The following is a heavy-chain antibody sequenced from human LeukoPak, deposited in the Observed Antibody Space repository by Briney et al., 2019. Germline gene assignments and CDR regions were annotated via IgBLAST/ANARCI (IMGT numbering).Heavy chain of an antibody. J-gene: IGHJ4*02. V-gene: IGHV3-64*01. CDR1: GFTFSYYA. Sequence: PGGSLRLSCAASGFTFSYYAMHWVRQAPGKGLEYVSTITSNGVSTYYANSVKGRFTISRDNSKNTLYLQMGSLRAEDMAVYYCARGEGKWAPTPIDYWGQGALVTVSS. CDR3: ARGEGKWAPTPIDY. CDR2: ITSNGVST. D-gene: IGHD2-8*01.